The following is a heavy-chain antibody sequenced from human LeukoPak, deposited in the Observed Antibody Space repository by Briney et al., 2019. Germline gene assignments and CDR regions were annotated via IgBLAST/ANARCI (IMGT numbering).Heavy chain of an antibody. CDR2: IYYSGST. CDR1: GGSISSSSYY. V-gene: IGHV4-39*01. CDR3: ARQEAYYYDSSGYGHFDY. J-gene: IGHJ4*02. Sequence: SETLPLTCTVSGGSISSSSYYWGWIRQPPGKGLEWIGSIYYSGSTYYNPSLKSRVTISVDTSKNQFSLKLSSVTAADTAVYYCARQEAYYYDSSGYGHFDYWGQGTLVTVSS. D-gene: IGHD3-22*01.